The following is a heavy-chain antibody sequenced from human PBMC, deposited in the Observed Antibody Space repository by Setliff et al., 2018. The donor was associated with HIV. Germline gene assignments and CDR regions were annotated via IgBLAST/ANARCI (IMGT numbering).Heavy chain of an antibody. D-gene: IGHD5-18*01. CDR2: IYTSGST. CDR3: ARDRYTYAYLDY. Sequence: SETLSLTCSVSGGSISSGSYYWNWIRQPAGKGLEWLGRIYTSGSTNYNPSLQSRITISVDTSKNQFYLRLSSVTAADTAVYYCARDRYTYAYLDYWGQGTLVTVSS. CDR1: GGSISSGSYY. J-gene: IGHJ4*02. V-gene: IGHV4-61*02.